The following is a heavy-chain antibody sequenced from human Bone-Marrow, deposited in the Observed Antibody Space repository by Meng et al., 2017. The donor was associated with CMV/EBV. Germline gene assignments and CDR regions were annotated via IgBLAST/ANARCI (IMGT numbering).Heavy chain of an antibody. V-gene: IGHV3-48*04. J-gene: IGHJ3*02. D-gene: IGHD3-3*01. CDR2: ISSSSSTI. Sequence: GESLKISCAASGFTFSSYSMNWVRQAPGKGLEWVSYISSSSSTIYYADSVKGRFTISRDNAKNSLYLQMSSLRAEDTAVYYCARGADFWSGYYNDAFDIWGQGTMVTVSS. CDR1: GFTFSSYS. CDR3: ARGADFWSGYYNDAFDI.